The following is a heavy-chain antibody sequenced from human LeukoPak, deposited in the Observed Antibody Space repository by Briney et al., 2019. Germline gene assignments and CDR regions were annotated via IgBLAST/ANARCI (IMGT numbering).Heavy chain of an antibody. CDR1: GYSFTSYW. Sequence: GESLKISCKGSGYSFTSYWIGWVRQMPGKGLEWMGIIYPGDSDTRYSPSFQGQVTISADKSISTAYLQWSSLKASDTAMYYCASPRITIFGVVTLKDAFDIWGQGTMVTVSS. J-gene: IGHJ3*02. D-gene: IGHD3-3*01. CDR3: ASPRITIFGVVTLKDAFDI. V-gene: IGHV5-51*01. CDR2: IYPGDSDT.